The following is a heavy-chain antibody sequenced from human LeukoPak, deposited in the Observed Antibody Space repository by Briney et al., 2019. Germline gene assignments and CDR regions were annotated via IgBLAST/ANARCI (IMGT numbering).Heavy chain of an antibody. CDR3: AKDEARVYYYDSSGYYLGYFDY. Sequence: GRSLRLSCAASGFTFNSYGMHWVRQAPGKGLEWVAVISYDGSNKYYADSVKGRFTISRDNSKNTLYLQMNSLRAEDTAVYYCAKDEARVYYYDSSGYYLGYFDYWGQGTLVTVSS. CDR2: ISYDGSNK. V-gene: IGHV3-30*18. D-gene: IGHD3-22*01. CDR1: GFTFNSYG. J-gene: IGHJ4*02.